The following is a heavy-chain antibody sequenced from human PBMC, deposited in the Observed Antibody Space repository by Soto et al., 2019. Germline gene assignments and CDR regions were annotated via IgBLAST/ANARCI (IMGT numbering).Heavy chain of an antibody. V-gene: IGHV3-30*18. CDR3: VKDRVTEAYYYYAMDV. J-gene: IGHJ6*02. CDR1: GFTFSNYG. D-gene: IGHD2-21*02. Sequence: PGWSLRLSCAASGFTFSNYGMHWVRQAPGKGLEWVTVISYNGSRKYYADSVKGRFTISRDNSKNTLYLQMSSLRAEDTAVYYCVKDRVTEAYYYYAMDVWGQGTTVTVSS. CDR2: ISYNGSRK.